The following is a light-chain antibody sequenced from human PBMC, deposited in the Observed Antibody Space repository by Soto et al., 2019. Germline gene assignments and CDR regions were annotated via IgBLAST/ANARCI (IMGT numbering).Light chain of an antibody. CDR3: QQSYSTPRT. CDR1: QNIGTS. J-gene: IGKJ1*01. V-gene: IGKV1-5*01. CDR2: DAS. Sequence: DSQRTHSPSTLSASLVYRFTITCLASQNIGTSLAWYQQTPGKAPKLLISDASTLESGVPSRFGGSGSGTEFTLSITSLQPDDFATYYCQQSYSTPRTFGQGTKVDIK.